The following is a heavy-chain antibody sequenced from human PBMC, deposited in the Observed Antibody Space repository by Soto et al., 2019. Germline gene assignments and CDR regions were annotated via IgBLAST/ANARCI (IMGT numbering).Heavy chain of an antibody. D-gene: IGHD6-19*01. CDR3: ESVGGSSGWYSWFDP. J-gene: IGHJ5*02. CDR2: ISAYNGNT. CDR1: GYTFTSYG. Sequence: ASVKVSFKASGYTFTSYGISWVRQAPGQGLEWMGWISAYNGNTNYAQKLQGRVTMTTDTSTSTAYMELRSLRSDDTAVYYCESVGGSSGWYSWFDPWGQGTLVTVSS. V-gene: IGHV1-18*01.